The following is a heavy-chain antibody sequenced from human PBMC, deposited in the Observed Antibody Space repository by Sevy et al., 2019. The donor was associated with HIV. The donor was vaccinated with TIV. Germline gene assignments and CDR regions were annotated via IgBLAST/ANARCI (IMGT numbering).Heavy chain of an antibody. CDR2: IKHDGSST. CDR1: GFTFNKYL. CDR3: AREGVDFWSGPVDFYYGMDV. D-gene: IGHD3-3*01. Sequence: GGSLRLSCAASGFTFNKYLMHWVRQVPGKGLVWVSQIKHDGSSTTYADSGKGRFTISRDNAKNTVSLALNSLRVEDTGVYFCAREGVDFWSGPVDFYYGMDVWGQGATVIVSS. J-gene: IGHJ6*02. V-gene: IGHV3-74*01.